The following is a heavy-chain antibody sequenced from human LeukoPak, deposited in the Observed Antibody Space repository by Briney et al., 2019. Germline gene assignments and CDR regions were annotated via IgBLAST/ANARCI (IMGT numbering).Heavy chain of an antibody. J-gene: IGHJ4*01. CDR1: GFTFTDYW. D-gene: IGHD6-13*01. CDR3: ARDGTAAGLYFDL. CDR2: IRQDGSEK. V-gene: IGHV3-7*01. Sequence: GGSLRLXCEVSGFTFTDYWMNWVRQAPGKGPEWVASIRQDGSEKTYVDSVKGRFTISRDNTKNSLSLQLNGLRAEDTAVYYYARDGTAAGLYFDLWGQGTLVTVSS.